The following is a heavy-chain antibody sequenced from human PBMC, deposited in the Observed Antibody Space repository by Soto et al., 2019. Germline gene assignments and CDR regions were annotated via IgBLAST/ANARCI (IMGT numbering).Heavy chain of an antibody. D-gene: IGHD2-15*01. CDR2: ISPSSGHI. CDR1: GFTFSSCT. J-gene: IGHJ6*02. CDR3: SGCSGGACHKNYGMDV. Sequence: EVHLVESGGGLVKPGGSLRLSCAVSGFTFSSCTMNWVRQAPGKGLEWVSSISPSSGHIYYADSVKGRFTISRDNAKNSLFLQMNSLRGEDTAVYYCSGCSGGACHKNYGMDVWGQGTTGTVSS. V-gene: IGHV3-21*06.